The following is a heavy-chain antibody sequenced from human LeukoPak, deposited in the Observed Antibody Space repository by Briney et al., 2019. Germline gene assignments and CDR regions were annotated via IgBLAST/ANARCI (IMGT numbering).Heavy chain of an antibody. CDR3: AGRLWRRDGYNLSAFDI. Sequence: PSETLSLTCTVSGGSIGSYYWNWIRQPPGKGLEWIGYIYYSGSTNYNPSLKSRVNISVDTSKNQFSLKLSSVTAADTAVYYCAGRLWRRDGYNLSAFDIWGQGTMVTVSS. J-gene: IGHJ3*02. CDR1: GGSIGSYY. CDR2: IYYSGST. V-gene: IGHV4-59*01. D-gene: IGHD5-24*01.